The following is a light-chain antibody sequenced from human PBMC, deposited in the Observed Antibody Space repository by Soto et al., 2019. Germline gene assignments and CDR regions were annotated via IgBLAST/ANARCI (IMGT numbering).Light chain of an antibody. CDR1: QSISNW. Sequence: DIQMTQSPSTLSASVGDRVTITCRASQSISNWLAWYQQKPGKAPKLLISGASSLESGVPSRFSGSGSGTEFTLTISSLQPDDFATYYCQQYDNLPITFGQGTRLEIK. CDR2: GAS. V-gene: IGKV1-5*01. J-gene: IGKJ5*01. CDR3: QQYDNLPIT.